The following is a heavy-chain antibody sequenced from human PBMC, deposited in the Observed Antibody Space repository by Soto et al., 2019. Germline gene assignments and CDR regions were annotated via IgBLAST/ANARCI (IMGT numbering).Heavy chain of an antibody. J-gene: IGHJ4*02. CDR2: ISAYNGNT. CDR1: GYTFTSYG. D-gene: IGHD3-22*01. V-gene: IGHV1-18*01. Sequence: ASVKGSCKASGYTFTSYGISWVRQAPGQGLEWMGWISAYNGNTNYAQKLQGRVTMTTDTSTSTAYMELRSLRSDDTAVYYCARNYRPFYYDSSGPTGFDYWGQGTLVTVSS. CDR3: ARNYRPFYYDSSGPTGFDY.